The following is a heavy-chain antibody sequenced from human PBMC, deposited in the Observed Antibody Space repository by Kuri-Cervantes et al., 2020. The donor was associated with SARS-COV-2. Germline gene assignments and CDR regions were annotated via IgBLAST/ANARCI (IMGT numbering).Heavy chain of an antibody. Sequence: ASVKVSCKASGYTFTGYYMHWVRQAPGQGLEWMGWINPNSGGTNYAQKFQGRVTMTRDTSISTAYMELSRLRSDDTAVYYCARACSSTGCYFSEFDYWGQGTLVTVSS. CDR1: GYTFTGYY. D-gene: IGHD2-2*01. J-gene: IGHJ4*02. V-gene: IGHV1-2*02. CDR2: INPNSGGT. CDR3: ARACSSTGCYFSEFDY.